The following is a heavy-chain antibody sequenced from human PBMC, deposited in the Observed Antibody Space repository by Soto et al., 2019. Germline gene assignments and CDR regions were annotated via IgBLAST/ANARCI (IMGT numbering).Heavy chain of an antibody. Sequence: GGSLRLSCAASGFTFSSYCMSWVRQAPGKGLEWVADIRHDGSNKYYADSVKGRFTISRDNSKNTLYLQMNSLRAADTAVYFCARHGTFWGDTPRWVDPWGQGTQVTVSS. J-gene: IGHJ5*02. CDR2: IRHDGSNK. D-gene: IGHD2-21*01. V-gene: IGHV3-33*08. CDR3: ARHGTFWGDTPRWVDP. CDR1: GFTFSSYC.